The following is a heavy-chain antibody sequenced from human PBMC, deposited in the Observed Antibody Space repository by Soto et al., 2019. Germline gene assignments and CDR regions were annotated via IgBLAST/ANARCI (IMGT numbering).Heavy chain of an antibody. CDR3: ARRYGGTPDY. V-gene: IGHV4-59*08. J-gene: IGHJ4*02. Sequence: TSETLSLTCAVYGGSFSGYYWSWIRQPPGKGLEWIGYIYYSGSTNYNPSLKSRVAISVDTSKNQFSLKLSSVTAADTAVYYCARRYGGTPDYWGQGTLVTVPQ. CDR2: IYYSGST. CDR1: GGSFSGYY. D-gene: IGHD4-17*01.